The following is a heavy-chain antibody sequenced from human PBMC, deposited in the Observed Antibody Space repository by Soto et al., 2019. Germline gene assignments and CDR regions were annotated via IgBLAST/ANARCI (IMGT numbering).Heavy chain of an antibody. D-gene: IGHD2-21*02. J-gene: IGHJ6*02. CDR1: GLSLSTTGVG. V-gene: IGHV2-5*02. CDR2: IYWDDDK. CDR3: VQSRCGGDCLHSYSSHSYYRLDV. Sequence: QITLKESGATLVKPTQTLTLTCTFSGLSLSTTGVGVGWIRQPPGKALEWLALIYWDDDKRYSPSLKSRLTTTKDTSKNQVVVTMTNMDPVDTATYYCVQSRCGGDCLHSYSSHSYYRLDVWGQGTTVTVSS.